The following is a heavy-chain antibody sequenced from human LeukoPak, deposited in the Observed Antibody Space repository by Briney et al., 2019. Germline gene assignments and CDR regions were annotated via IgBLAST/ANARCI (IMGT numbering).Heavy chain of an antibody. J-gene: IGHJ6*02. CDR3: ARDYYDSSGYYFLWGYYYGMDV. V-gene: IGHV3-7*01. CDR2: IKQDGSEK. CDR1: GFTFRNYG. D-gene: IGHD3-22*01. Sequence: GGSLRLSCAASGFTFRNYGMSWVRQAPGKGLEWVANIKQDGSEKYYVDSVKGRFTISRDNAKNSLYLQINSLRAEDTAVYYCARDYYDSSGYYFLWGYYYGMDVWGQGTTVTVSS.